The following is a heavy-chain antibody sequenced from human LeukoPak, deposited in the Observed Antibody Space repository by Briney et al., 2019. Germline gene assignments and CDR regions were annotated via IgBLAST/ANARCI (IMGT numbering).Heavy chain of an antibody. V-gene: IGHV3-23*01. D-gene: IGHD3-22*01. Sequence: PGGSLRLSCAASGFTFSTYAMSWVRQAPGEGQEWVSGISGSDYTTYYADSVRGRFTISRDNSKNTLYMQMNNLRAEDTAVYYCAKYYYDSSGYYYAAPLDYWGQGTLVTVFS. CDR2: ISGSDYTT. J-gene: IGHJ4*02. CDR3: AKYYYDSSGYYYAAPLDY. CDR1: GFTFSTYA.